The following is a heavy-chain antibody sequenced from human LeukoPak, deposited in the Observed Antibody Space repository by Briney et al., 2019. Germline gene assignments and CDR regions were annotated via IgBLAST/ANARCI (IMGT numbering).Heavy chain of an antibody. Sequence: GSLRLSCTASGFTFGDYAMSWFRQAPGKGLEWVGFIRSKAYGGTTEYAASVKGRFTISRDDSKSIAYLQMNSLKTEDTAVYYCTRDSSPNYYDSSGSLYWGQGTLVTVSS. CDR3: TRDSSPNYYDSSGSLY. V-gene: IGHV3-49*03. CDR1: GFTFGDYA. D-gene: IGHD3-22*01. J-gene: IGHJ4*02. CDR2: IRSKAYGGTT.